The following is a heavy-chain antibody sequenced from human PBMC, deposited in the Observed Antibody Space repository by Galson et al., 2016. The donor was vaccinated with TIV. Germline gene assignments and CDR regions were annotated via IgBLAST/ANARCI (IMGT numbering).Heavy chain of an antibody. CDR2: IDWDDDK. CDR1: GFSLTTDGMC. D-gene: IGHD3-22*01. J-gene: IGHJ4*02. V-gene: IGHV2-70*11. Sequence: PALVKPTQTLTLTCTFSGFSLTTDGMCVNWIRQPPGKALEWLARIDWDDDKSYSPSLKTRLTISKDTSKNQVVLTMTNMGPVDTATYYCARISGYYDSSGHYIPRSFDYWGQGALVTVSS. CDR3: ARISGYYDSSGHYIPRSFDY.